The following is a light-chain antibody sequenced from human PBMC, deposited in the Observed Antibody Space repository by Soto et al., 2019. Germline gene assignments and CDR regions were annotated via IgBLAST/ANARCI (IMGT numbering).Light chain of an antibody. Sequence: QSVLTQSPSASASLGASVKLTCTLSSGHSIYAIAWHQQQPEKGPRYLMKLNSDGSHSKGDGIPDRFSGSSSGAERYLTISSLQSEDEADYFCQTWGTGIQVFGGGTKVTVL. V-gene: IGLV4-69*01. CDR3: QTWGTGIQV. CDR2: LNSDGSH. CDR1: SGHSIYA. J-gene: IGLJ2*01.